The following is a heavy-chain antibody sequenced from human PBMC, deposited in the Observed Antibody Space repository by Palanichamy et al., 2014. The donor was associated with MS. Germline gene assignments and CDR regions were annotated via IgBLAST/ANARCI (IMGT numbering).Heavy chain of an antibody. J-gene: IGHJ4*02. CDR3: AHRHRIVGAPSFDY. CDR1: GFSLSTSGVG. D-gene: IGHD1-26*01. Sequence: QITLKESGPTLVKPTQTLTLTCTFSGFSLSTSGVGVGWIRQPPGKALEWLALIYWNDDKRYSPSLKSRLTITKDTSKNQVVLTMTNMDPVDTATYYCAHRHRIVGAPSFDYWGQGTLVTVSS. CDR2: IYWNDDK. V-gene: IGHV2-5*01.